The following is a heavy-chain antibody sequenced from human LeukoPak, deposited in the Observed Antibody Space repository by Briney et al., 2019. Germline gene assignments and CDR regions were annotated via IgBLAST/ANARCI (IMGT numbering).Heavy chain of an antibody. CDR3: AGKYGPLLLWFGDNWFDP. CDR1: GGSFSGYS. Sequence: SETLSLTCAVYGGSFSGYSWTWIRQPPGKGLEWIGEFNHSGSTNYNPSLKSRVTISVDTSKNQFSLKLSSVTAADTAVYYCAGKYGPLLLWFGDNWFDPWGQGTLVTVSS. CDR2: FNHSGST. D-gene: IGHD3-10*01. V-gene: IGHV4-34*01. J-gene: IGHJ5*02.